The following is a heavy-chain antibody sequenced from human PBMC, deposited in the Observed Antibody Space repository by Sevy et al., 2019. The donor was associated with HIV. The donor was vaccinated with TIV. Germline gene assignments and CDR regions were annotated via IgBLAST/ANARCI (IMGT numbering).Heavy chain of an antibody. V-gene: IGHV1-24*01. CDR1: RYSLSEIS. CDR3: ATLDFWSDHPFYGTDV. J-gene: IGHJ6*02. Sequence: ASVKVSCKVSRYSLSEISMHWVRQAPGKGLEWMGGFDPEDGETIYAQKFQGRVTMTEDTFTDTAYMELRGLTSEDTAVYYCATLDFWSDHPFYGTDVWGQGTTVTVSS. D-gene: IGHD3-3*01. CDR2: FDPEDGET.